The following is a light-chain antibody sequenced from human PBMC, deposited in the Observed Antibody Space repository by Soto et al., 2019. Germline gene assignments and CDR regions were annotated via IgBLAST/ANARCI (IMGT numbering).Light chain of an antibody. CDR1: QGVGSN. CDR2: DAS. V-gene: IGKV3-15*01. CDR3: QQFNIWPHMLS. J-gene: IGKJ4*01. Sequence: IVVTQSPATLSVSPGEGVTLSCRASQGVGSNLAWYQQRPGQAPRLLIYDASTRATGIPDRFSGSGSGTEFTLTISSLQSEDFAVSYCQQFNIWPHMLSFGGGTKLEMK.